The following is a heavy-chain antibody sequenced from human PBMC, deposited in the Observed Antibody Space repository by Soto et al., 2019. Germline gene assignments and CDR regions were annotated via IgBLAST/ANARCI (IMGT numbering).Heavy chain of an antibody. CDR3: AKTANYDFWSGYYAYYYFDY. D-gene: IGHD3-3*01. CDR2: ISGSGGST. Sequence: GGSLRLSCAASGFTFSSYAMSGVRQAPGKGLEWVSAISGSGGSTYYADSVKGRFTISGDNSKNTLYLQMNSLRAEDTAVYYCAKTANYDFWSGYYAYYYFDYWGQGTLVTVSS. CDR1: GFTFSSYA. J-gene: IGHJ4*02. V-gene: IGHV3-23*01.